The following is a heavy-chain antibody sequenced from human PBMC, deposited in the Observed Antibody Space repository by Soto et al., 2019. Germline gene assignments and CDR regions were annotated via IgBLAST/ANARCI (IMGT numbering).Heavy chain of an antibody. CDR3: VREASSTWYAFDY. CDR2: ISSSRTTI. V-gene: IGHV3-48*01. Sequence: EVQLVESGGGLVQPGGSLRLSCAASGFTFSSYSMNWVRQAPGKGLEWVSYISSSRTTIYYADSVKGRFTISRDNAKNSLYLQMNSLRAEDTAVYYCVREASSTWYAFDYWGQGTLVTVSS. J-gene: IGHJ4*02. CDR1: GFTFSSYS. D-gene: IGHD6-13*01.